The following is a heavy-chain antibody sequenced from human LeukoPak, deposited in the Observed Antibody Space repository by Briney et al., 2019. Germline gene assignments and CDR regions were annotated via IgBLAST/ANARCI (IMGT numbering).Heavy chain of an antibody. J-gene: IGHJ6*03. CDR1: GFTFSSYW. D-gene: IGHD1-26*01. CDR3: ARVGGSYFYYYYMDV. V-gene: IGHV3-74*01. CDR2: INSDGSTT. Sequence: GGSLRLSCAASGFTFSSYWIHWVRQAPGKGLVWVSRINSDGSTTSYADSVKGRFTISRDNAKNTLYLQMNSLRAEDTAVYYCARVGGSYFYYYYMDVWGKGTTVTVSS.